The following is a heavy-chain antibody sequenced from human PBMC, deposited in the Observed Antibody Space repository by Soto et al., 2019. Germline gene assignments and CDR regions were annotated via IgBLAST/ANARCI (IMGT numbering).Heavy chain of an antibody. CDR1: GFSLTTSGVG. CDR3: AHRVLRTVFGLVTTTAIYFDF. Sequence: QITLNESGAMHVNPRQTPTLTCTFSGFSLTTSGVGVGCIRQSPGKAPEWLALIYWDDDKRYSPSLKSRLTITKDTTKNQVVLTMADLDPADTGTYYCAHRVLRTVFGLVTTTAIYFDFWGQGTPVAVSS. V-gene: IGHV2-5*02. J-gene: IGHJ4*02. D-gene: IGHD3-3*01. CDR2: IYWDDDK.